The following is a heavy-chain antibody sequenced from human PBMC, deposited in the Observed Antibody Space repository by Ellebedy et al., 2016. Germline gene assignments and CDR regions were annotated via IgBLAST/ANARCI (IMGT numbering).Heavy chain of an antibody. CDR2: IYYSGST. J-gene: IGHJ4*02. CDR3: ARGLEGYCSSTSCFIPAEFDY. CDR1: GGSISSYY. Sequence: SETLSLTCTVSGGSISSYYWSWIRQPPGKGLEWIGYIYYSGSTNYNPSLKSRVTISVDTSKNQFSLKLSSVTAADTAVYYCARGLEGYCSSTSCFIPAEFDYWGQGTLVTVSS. V-gene: IGHV4-59*01. D-gene: IGHD2-2*01.